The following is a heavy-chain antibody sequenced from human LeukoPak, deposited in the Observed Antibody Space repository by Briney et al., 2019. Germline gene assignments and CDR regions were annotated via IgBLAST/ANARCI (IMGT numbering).Heavy chain of an antibody. CDR1: GFTFSSYA. CDR3: AKTRPDSWLLFQD. CDR2: ISSNGGST. D-gene: IGHD3-9*01. V-gene: IGHV3-64*01. J-gene: IGHJ1*01. Sequence: GGSLRLSCAASGFTFSSYAMHWVRQAPGKGLEYVSAISSNGGSTYYANSVKGRFTISRDNSKNTLYLQMGSLRAEDTAVYFCAKTRPDSWLLFQDWGQGTLVSVSS.